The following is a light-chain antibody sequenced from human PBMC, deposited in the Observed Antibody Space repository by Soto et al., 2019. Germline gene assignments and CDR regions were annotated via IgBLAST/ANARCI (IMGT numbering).Light chain of an antibody. J-gene: IGKJ2*01. CDR2: GAS. CDR3: QQYNNWPPYT. Sequence: EIVMTQSPATLSVSPGERATLSCRASQSVSSNLAWYQQKPGQAPRLLIYGASTRATGIPARFSGSGSGTEFTLTISSLQSEDFALYYCQQYNNWPPYTFSQGTKLDIK. CDR1: QSVSSN. V-gene: IGKV3-15*01.